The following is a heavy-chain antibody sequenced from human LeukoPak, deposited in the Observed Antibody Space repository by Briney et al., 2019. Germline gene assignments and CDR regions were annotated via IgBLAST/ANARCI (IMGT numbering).Heavy chain of an antibody. Sequence: GGSLRLSCAASGFTFSSYAMHWVRQAPGKGLEWVAVISYDGSNKYYADSVKGRFTISRDNSKNTLYLQMNSLRAEDTAVYYCAKESRALMVRGVFYYFDYWGQGTLVTVSS. CDR3: AKESRALMVRGVFYYFDY. D-gene: IGHD3-10*01. J-gene: IGHJ4*02. CDR2: ISYDGSNK. V-gene: IGHV3-30*04. CDR1: GFTFSSYA.